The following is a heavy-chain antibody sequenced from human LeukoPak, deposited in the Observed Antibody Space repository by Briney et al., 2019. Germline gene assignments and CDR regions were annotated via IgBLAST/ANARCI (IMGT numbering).Heavy chain of an antibody. CDR1: GGTFSSYA. D-gene: IGHD3-22*01. CDR2: IIPIFGIA. Sequence: SVKVSCKASGGTFSSYAISWVRQAPGQGLEWMGRIIPIFGIANYAQKFQGRVTITADKSTSTAYMELSSLRSEDTAVYYCARETYYDSSGSQASRYFDYWGQGTLITVSS. J-gene: IGHJ4*02. CDR3: ARETYYDSSGSQASRYFDY. V-gene: IGHV1-69*04.